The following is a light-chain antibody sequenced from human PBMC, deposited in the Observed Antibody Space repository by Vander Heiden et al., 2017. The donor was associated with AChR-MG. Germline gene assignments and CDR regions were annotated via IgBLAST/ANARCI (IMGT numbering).Light chain of an antibody. Sequence: EIFMTQSPATLSVSPGESATLSSRASETVSSNLAWYQQKPGQATRRGIDGASTRATNSPARFSGRGSGTEFTLTISSLQSEDFAVYYGQQDNNWPLTFGGGTEVEIK. CDR3: QQDNNWPLT. V-gene: IGKV3-15*01. CDR1: ETVSSN. CDR2: GAS. J-gene: IGKJ4*01.